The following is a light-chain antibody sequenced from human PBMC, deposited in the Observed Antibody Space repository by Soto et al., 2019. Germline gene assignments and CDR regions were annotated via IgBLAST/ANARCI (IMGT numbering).Light chain of an antibody. J-gene: IGKJ2*01. Sequence: DIQMTQSPSSLSASVGDRVTITCRASQSIGNSLNWYQHKPGKAPKLLIYAASNLQSGVPSRFSGSGSGTDVTLTISSLQPEDSATYYCQQSDHSPMYTFGQGTDLEIK. CDR2: AAS. CDR3: QQSDHSPMYT. V-gene: IGKV1-39*01. CDR1: QSIGNS.